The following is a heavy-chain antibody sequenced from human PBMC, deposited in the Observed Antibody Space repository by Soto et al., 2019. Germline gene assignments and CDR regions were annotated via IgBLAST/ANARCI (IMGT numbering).Heavy chain of an antibody. V-gene: IGHV3-7*03. CDR1: GFTLSSYW. Sequence: GGSLRLSCEASGFTLSSYWMSWIRQAPGKGLEWVANTRQDGGQSYLVDSVQGRFTISRDNAKNSVYLQMNSLRAEDTAIYYCAKDRSNHRESYYGYFDYWGQGTLVTVSS. CDR2: TRQDGGQS. CDR3: AKDRSNHRESYYGYFDY. J-gene: IGHJ4*02. D-gene: IGHD1-26*01.